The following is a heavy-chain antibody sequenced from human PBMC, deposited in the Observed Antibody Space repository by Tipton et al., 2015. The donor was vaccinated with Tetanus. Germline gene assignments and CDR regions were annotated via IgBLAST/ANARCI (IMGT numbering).Heavy chain of an antibody. CDR2: IYYSGST. D-gene: IGHD5-24*01. CDR1: GGSISSGGYY. Sequence: TLSLTCTVSGGSISSGGYYWSWIRQHPGKGLEWIGYIYYSGSTYYNPSLKSRVTISVDTSKNQFSLKLSSVTAAGTAVYYCASGGRQRWLQLLGAFDIWGQGTMVTVSS. V-gene: IGHV4-31*03. CDR3: ASGGRQRWLQLLGAFDI. J-gene: IGHJ3*02.